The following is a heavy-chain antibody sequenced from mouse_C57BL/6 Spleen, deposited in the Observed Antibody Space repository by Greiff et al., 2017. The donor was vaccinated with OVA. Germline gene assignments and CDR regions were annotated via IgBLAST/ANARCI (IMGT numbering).Heavy chain of an antibody. J-gene: IGHJ1*03. CDR1: GYTFTSYW. Sequence: QVQLQQPGAELVRPGSSVKLSCKASGYTFTSYWMDWVKQRPGQGLEWIGNIYPSDSETHYNQKFKDKATLTVDKSSSTAYMQLSSLTSEDSAVYYCARCRDGNWYFDVWGTGTTVTVSS. D-gene: IGHD3-3*01. CDR2: IYPSDSET. V-gene: IGHV1-61*01. CDR3: ARCRDGNWYFDV.